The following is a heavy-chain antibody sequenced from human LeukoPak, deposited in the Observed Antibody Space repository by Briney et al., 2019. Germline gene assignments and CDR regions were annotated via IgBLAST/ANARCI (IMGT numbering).Heavy chain of an antibody. CDR2: ISGSGGST. V-gene: IGHV3-23*01. J-gene: IGHJ4*02. CDR3: AKNSGYYDFWSGYYVGY. D-gene: IGHD3-3*01. Sequence: SGGSLRLSCAASGFTFSSYAMSWVRQAPGKGLEWVSAISGSGGSTYYADSVKGRFTISRDNSKNTLYLQMNSLRAEDTAVYYCAKNSGYYDFWSGYYVGYWGQGTLVTVSS. CDR1: GFTFSSYA.